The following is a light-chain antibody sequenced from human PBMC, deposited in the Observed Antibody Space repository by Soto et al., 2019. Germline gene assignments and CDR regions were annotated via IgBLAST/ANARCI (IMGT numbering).Light chain of an antibody. CDR2: GAS. J-gene: IGKJ1*01. CDR1: QRVSSHS. V-gene: IGKV3-20*01. Sequence: EIVLTQSPGTLSWSPGERATLSCRASQRVSSHSLAWYQQKPGQAPRTLIYGASSRATGIPDRFSASGSGTDFTLTLSRLEPEDFAVYYCPHYPGSYWTFGQGTKVEVK. CDR3: PHYPGSYWT.